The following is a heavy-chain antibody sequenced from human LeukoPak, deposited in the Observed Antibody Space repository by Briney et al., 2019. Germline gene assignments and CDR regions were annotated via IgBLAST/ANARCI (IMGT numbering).Heavy chain of an antibody. Sequence: ASVNVSCKTSGYTFTGYFIHWVRQAPGLGREWLGWINPSTGGTNYAQMFQGRVTMTRDTSISTAYMELSSLISDDTAVYYCARDQSFYDAGDQRFDYWGQGTLVTVSS. V-gene: IGHV1-2*02. CDR3: ARDQSFYDAGDQRFDY. D-gene: IGHD2/OR15-2a*01. J-gene: IGHJ4*02. CDR1: GYTFTGYF. CDR2: INPSTGGT.